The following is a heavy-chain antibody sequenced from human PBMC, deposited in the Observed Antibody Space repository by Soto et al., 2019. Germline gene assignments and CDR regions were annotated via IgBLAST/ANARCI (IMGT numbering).Heavy chain of an antibody. Sequence: ASVKVSCKVSGYTLTELSMHWVRQAPGKGLEWMGGFDPEDGETIYAQKFQGRVTMTEDTSTDTAYMELSSLRSEDTAVYYCATVSNWNRPYDYWGQGTLVTVSS. D-gene: IGHD1-20*01. CDR3: ATVSNWNRPYDY. CDR2: FDPEDGET. CDR1: GYTLTELS. V-gene: IGHV1-24*01. J-gene: IGHJ4*02.